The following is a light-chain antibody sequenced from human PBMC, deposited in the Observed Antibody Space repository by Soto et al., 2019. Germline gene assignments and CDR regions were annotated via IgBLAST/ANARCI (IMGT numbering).Light chain of an antibody. CDR2: DTF. V-gene: IGKV3D-11*01. CDR1: QDIDDY. Sequence: EIVLTQSPATLSLSPGERATLSCRASQDIDDYLAWYQQKPGQAPRLLIYDTFKRATGLPARFSGSGSGTDFTLTISNLEPGDFVVYDCQQRSNWPLTFGGGTKVEIK. J-gene: IGKJ4*01. CDR3: QQRSNWPLT.